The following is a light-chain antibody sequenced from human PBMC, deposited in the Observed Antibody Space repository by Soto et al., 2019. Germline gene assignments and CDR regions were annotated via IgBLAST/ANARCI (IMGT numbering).Light chain of an antibody. V-gene: IGLV4-60*02. J-gene: IGLJ3*02. CDR2: LEGSGSY. Sequence: QPVLTQSSSASASLGSSVKLTCTLSIWHSSYIIAWHQQQPGKAPRYLMKLEGSGSYNKGSGVPDRFSGSSSGADRYLTISNLQFEDEADYYCETWDSNTHVFGGGTKLTVL. CDR1: IWHSSYI. CDR3: ETWDSNTHV.